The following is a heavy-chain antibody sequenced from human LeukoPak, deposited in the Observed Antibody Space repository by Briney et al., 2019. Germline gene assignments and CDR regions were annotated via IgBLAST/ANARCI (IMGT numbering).Heavy chain of an antibody. V-gene: IGHV3-30*18. D-gene: IGHD4-17*01. CDR1: GFTFSSYS. J-gene: IGHJ3*02. CDR3: AKDRTYDYGTYDAFDI. Sequence: GGSLRLSCAASGFTFSSYSMNWVRQAPGKGLEWVAVISYDGSNKYYVDSVKGRFTISRDNSKNTLYLQMNSLRPEDTAVYYCAKDRTYDYGTYDAFDIWGPGTMVTVSS. CDR2: ISYDGSNK.